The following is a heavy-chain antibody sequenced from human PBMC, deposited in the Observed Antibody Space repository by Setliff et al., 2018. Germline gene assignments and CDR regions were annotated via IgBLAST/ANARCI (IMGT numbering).Heavy chain of an antibody. V-gene: IGHV3-23*01. CDR2: VIQVGNG. J-gene: IGHJ4*02. Sequence: PGGSLRLSCAASGFTFRDYTMAWVRQAPGKGLEWVAGVIQVGNGYYADSMKGRSVISRDNSRNSCFLQLNNLRPEDTATYYCVKDRVNDGVWDFDSWGQGIVVTVSS. D-gene: IGHD4-17*01. CDR3: VKDRVNDGVWDFDS. CDR1: GFTFRDYT.